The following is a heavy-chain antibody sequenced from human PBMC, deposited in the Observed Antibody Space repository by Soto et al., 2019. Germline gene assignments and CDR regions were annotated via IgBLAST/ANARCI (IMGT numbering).Heavy chain of an antibody. Sequence: QVQLQESGPGLVKPSQTLSLTCTVSGGSISSGGYYWSWIRQHPGKGLEWIGYIYYSGSTYYNPSLKSRFTISVDTSKNQFSLKLSSVTAADTAVYYCARCPRDYDFWSGHEPISYFDYWGQGTLVTVSS. V-gene: IGHV4-31*03. CDR1: GGSISSGGYY. CDR3: ARCPRDYDFWSGHEPISYFDY. CDR2: IYYSGST. J-gene: IGHJ4*02. D-gene: IGHD3-3*01.